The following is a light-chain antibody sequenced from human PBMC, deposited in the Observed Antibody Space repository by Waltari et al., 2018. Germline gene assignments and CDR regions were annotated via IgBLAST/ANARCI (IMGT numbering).Light chain of an antibody. CDR2: AAS. CDR3: QQLLSYPLT. V-gene: IGKV1-9*01. J-gene: IGKJ4*01. CDR1: QDISSY. Sequence: DIQLTQSPSFLSTSVGDRVTITCRANQDISSYLAWYQQNPGKAPKLLISAASTLQSAVPSRFSGSGSGTEFTLTISSLQSEDIATYYCQQLLSYPLTFGGGTKVEIK.